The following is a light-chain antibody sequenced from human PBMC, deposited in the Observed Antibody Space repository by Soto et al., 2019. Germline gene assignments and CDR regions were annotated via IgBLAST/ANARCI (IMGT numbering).Light chain of an antibody. CDR2: AAS. Sequence: IQLTQSPSSLSASVGDRVTITCRASQGISSYLAWYQQKPGKAPKLLIYAASTLQSGVPSRFSGSGSGTDFTLTISSLQPEDFATYYCQQYTTYPWTFGQGTKVGIK. CDR3: QQYTTYPWT. V-gene: IGKV1-9*01. CDR1: QGISSY. J-gene: IGKJ1*01.